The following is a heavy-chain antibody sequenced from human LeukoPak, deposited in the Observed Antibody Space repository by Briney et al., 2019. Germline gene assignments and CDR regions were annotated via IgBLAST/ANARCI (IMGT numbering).Heavy chain of an antibody. CDR1: GGSISSYY. Sequence: PSETLSLTCTVSGGSISSYYWSWIRQPPGKGLGWIGYIYYSGSTNYNPSLKGRVTISVDTSKNQFSLKLSSVTAADTAVYYCARAPRDCSSTSCYARSFDYWGQGTLVTVSS. CDR2: IYYSGST. D-gene: IGHD2-2*01. V-gene: IGHV4-59*01. J-gene: IGHJ4*02. CDR3: ARAPRDCSSTSCYARSFDY.